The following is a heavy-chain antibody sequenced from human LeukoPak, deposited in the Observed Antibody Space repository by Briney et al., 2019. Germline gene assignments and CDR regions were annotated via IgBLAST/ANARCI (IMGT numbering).Heavy chain of an antibody. CDR3: AKNADRGAYCRGGSCYPYYYYYMDV. CDR2: ISHTGGSP. V-gene: IGHV3-23*01. Sequence: RSGGSLRLSCAASGITFSSYGMSWVRQVPGKGLEWVSSISHTGGSPYYADSVKGRFTVSRDNSKNTLYLQMNSLTVEDTAIYYCAKNADRGAYCRGGSCYPYYYYYMDVWGTGTTVTISS. D-gene: IGHD2-15*01. J-gene: IGHJ6*03. CDR1: GITFSSYG.